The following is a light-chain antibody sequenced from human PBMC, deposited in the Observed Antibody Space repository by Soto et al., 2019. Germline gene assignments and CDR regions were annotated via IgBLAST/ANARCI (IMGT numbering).Light chain of an antibody. Sequence: QPVLTQPASVSGSPGQSITISCTGTSSDVGGYKYVSWYQQHPDKAPKLIIFEVSNRPSGISSRFSGSKSGNTASLTISGLQAEDEADYYCMSYVGGNSVAFGGGTKLTVL. J-gene: IGLJ2*01. V-gene: IGLV2-14*01. CDR3: MSYVGGNSVA. CDR2: EVS. CDR1: SSDVGGYKY.